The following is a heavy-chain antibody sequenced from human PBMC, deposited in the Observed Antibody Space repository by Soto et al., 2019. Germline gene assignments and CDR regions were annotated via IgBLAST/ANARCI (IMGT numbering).Heavy chain of an antibody. V-gene: IGHV3-30*03. CDR2: ISYDGSNK. CDR3: ATDPFGY. J-gene: IGHJ4*02. CDR1: GFTFSSYG. Sequence: GGSLRLSCAASGFTFSSYGMHWVRQAPGKGLEWVAVISYDGSNKYYADSVKGRFTISRDNSKNTLYLQMNSLRAEDTAVYYCATDPFGYWGQGTLVTVSS.